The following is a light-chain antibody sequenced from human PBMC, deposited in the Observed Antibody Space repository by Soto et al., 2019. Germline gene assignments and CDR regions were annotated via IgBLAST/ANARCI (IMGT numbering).Light chain of an antibody. CDR2: DAS. Sequence: DIQMTQSPSTLSASLGDRVSITCRASQSVDRYLAWYQQKPGKAPHLLIYDASSLESGVPSRFSGSGSGTESTLTISSLQPDDFTTFYCQQYKDYTWTFGQGTKVDIK. J-gene: IGKJ1*01. CDR1: QSVDRY. V-gene: IGKV1-5*01. CDR3: QQYKDYTWT.